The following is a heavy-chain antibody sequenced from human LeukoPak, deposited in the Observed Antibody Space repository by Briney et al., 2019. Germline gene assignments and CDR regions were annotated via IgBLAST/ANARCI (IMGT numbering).Heavy chain of an antibody. J-gene: IGHJ4*02. CDR2: ISSSSSYI. CDR1: GFTFSSYS. Sequence: GGSLRLSCAASGFTFSSYSMNWVRQAPGKGLEWVSSISSSSSYIYYADSVKGRFTISRDNAKNSLYLQMNSLRAEDTAVYYCAGAIGIAAAGTFDYWGQGTLVTVSS. V-gene: IGHV3-21*01. D-gene: IGHD6-13*01. CDR3: AGAIGIAAAGTFDY.